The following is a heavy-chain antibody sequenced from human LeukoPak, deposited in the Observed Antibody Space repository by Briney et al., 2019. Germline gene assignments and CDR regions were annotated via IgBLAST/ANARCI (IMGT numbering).Heavy chain of an antibody. CDR3: ARDTHYYDSSGYADY. D-gene: IGHD3-22*01. CDR2: ISAYNGNT. Sequence: ASVTVSCTASGYAFSSYGISWVRQAPGRGVEWMGWISAYNGNTNHAQKLQGRVTMTTDTSTSTAYMELRSLRSDDTAVYYCARDTHYYDSSGYADYWGQGTLVTVSS. CDR1: GYAFSSYG. J-gene: IGHJ4*02. V-gene: IGHV1-18*01.